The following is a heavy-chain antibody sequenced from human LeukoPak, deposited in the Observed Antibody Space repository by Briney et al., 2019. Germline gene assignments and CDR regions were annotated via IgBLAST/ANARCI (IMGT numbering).Heavy chain of an antibody. J-gene: IGHJ4*02. D-gene: IGHD3-10*01. V-gene: IGHV3-23*01. Sequence: GGSLRLSCAASGFTFSSYAMSWVRQAPGKGLEWVSAISGSGGSTYYADSVKGRFTISRDNSKNTLYLQMNSLRAEDTAVYYCAKDHHGSGSYRRKEGHSYYWGQGTLVTVSS. CDR3: AKDHHGSGSYRRKEGHSYY. CDR1: GFTFSSYA. CDR2: ISGSGGST.